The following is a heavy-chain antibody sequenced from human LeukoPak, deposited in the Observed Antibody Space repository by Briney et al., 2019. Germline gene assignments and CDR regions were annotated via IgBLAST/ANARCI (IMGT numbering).Heavy chain of an antibody. J-gene: IGHJ5*02. CDR2: ISSSSSYI. V-gene: IGHV3-21*01. Sequence: PGGSLRLSCAASGFTFSSYSMNWVRQAPGKGLEWVSSISSSSSYIYYADSVKGRITISRDNAKNSLYLQMNSLRAEDTAVYYCASLGYCSSTSCYESPWGQGTLVTVSS. CDR3: ASLGYCSSTSCYESP. D-gene: IGHD2-2*01. CDR1: GFTFSSYS.